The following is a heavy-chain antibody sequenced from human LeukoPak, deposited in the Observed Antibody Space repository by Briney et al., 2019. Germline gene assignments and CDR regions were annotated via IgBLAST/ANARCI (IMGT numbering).Heavy chain of an antibody. CDR3: ARGPSGGLDY. D-gene: IGHD1-14*01. V-gene: IGHV3-21*01. Sequence: PGGSLRLSCAASRFTFIGYTMNWVRQAPGKGLEWVSSISSRSTYIYYADSVKGRFTISRDNAKNSLYLQMNSLRAEDTAVYYCARGPSGGLDYWGQGTLVTVSS. CDR1: RFTFIGYT. CDR2: ISSRSTYI. J-gene: IGHJ4*02.